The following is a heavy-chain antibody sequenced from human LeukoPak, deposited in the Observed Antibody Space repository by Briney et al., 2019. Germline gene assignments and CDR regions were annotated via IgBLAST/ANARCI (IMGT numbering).Heavy chain of an antibody. D-gene: IGHD1-14*01. CDR3: AKGFFPRISGPGPTGDY. CDR1: GFTFSSYG. V-gene: IGHV3-30*18. CDR2: ISYDGSNK. Sequence: PGRSLRLSCAASGFTFSSYGMHWVRQAPGKGLEWVAVISYDGSNKYYADSVKGRFTISRDNSKNTLYLQKNSLRAEDTAVYYCAKGFFPRISGPGPTGDYWGQGTLVTVSS. J-gene: IGHJ4*02.